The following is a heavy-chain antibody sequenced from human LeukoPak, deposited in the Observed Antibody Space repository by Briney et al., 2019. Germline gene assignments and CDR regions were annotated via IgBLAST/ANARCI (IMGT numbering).Heavy chain of an antibody. D-gene: IGHD6-13*01. J-gene: IGHJ6*03. V-gene: IGHV1-2*02. CDR3: AGIAARVYYMDV. CDR1: VYTFTGYY. Sequence: ASVTVSFTSSVYTFTGYYMHWVRQPHGQGLEWMGWINPNSRGTNYAQKVQCRVTMTRDTSISTAYMELSRLRSDDTAVYYCAGIAARVYYMDVWGKGTTVTVSS. CDR2: INPNSRGT.